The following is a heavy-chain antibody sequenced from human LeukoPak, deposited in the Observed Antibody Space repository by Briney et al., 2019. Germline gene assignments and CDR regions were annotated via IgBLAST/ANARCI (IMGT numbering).Heavy chain of an antibody. CDR2: IIHTGRT. Sequence: SETLSLTCGVYGGSFSGYYWTWIRQSPGMGLEWIGEIIHTGRTNYNPSLTSRVSISVDTSKNQFSLELSSVTAADTAVYYCARGILVTVYAAFDYWGQGTLVTVCS. CDR1: GGSFSGYY. CDR3: ARGILVTVYAAFDY. V-gene: IGHV4-34*01. D-gene: IGHD2-2*01. J-gene: IGHJ4*02.